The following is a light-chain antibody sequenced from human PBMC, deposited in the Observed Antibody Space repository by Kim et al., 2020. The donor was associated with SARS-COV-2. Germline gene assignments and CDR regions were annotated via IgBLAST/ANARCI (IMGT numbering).Light chain of an antibody. J-gene: IGLJ2*01. CDR2: RNK. V-gene: IGLV1-47*01. CDR3: ATWDDSHVV. Sequence: PGQRVATSGAGSIYNIVGSYDDWYQHLPGATPKPLIYRNKRQPSGVPDRFSGSKSGTSASLAISGLRSEDEADYYCATWDDSHVVFGGGTQLTVL. CDR1: IYNIVGSY.